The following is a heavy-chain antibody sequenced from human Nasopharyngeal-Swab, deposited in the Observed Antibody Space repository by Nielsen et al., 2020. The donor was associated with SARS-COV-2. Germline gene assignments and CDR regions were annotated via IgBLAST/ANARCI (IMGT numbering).Heavy chain of an antibody. Sequence: RQAPGKGLEWIGSIYYSGSTYCNPSLKSRVTISVDTSKNQISLKLSSVTAADTAVYYCARRGRIAVAGFFDYWGQGTLVTVSS. CDR3: ARRGRIAVAGFFDY. J-gene: IGHJ4*02. CDR2: IYYSGST. V-gene: IGHV4-39*01. D-gene: IGHD6-19*01.